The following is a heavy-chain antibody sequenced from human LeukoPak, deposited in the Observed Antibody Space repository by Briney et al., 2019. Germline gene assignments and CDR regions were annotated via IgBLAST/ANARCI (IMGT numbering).Heavy chain of an antibody. D-gene: IGHD4-11*01. J-gene: IGHJ4*02. Sequence: ASVKVSCKASGYTFTDYYIHWVRQARGQGLEWMGWINPKSGGTKYAQKFQGRDTMTRDTSISTAYMEMSRLRSDDTAVYYCARGNDYSNYGYWGQGTLVTVSS. CDR2: INPKSGGT. V-gene: IGHV1-2*02. CDR3: ARGNDYSNYGY. CDR1: GYTFTDYY.